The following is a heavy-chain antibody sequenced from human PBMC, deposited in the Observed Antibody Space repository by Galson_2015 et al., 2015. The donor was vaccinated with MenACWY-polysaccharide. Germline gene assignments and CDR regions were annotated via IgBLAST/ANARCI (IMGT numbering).Heavy chain of an antibody. V-gene: IGHV5-51*01. CDR3: ARGPSSGYYFLGFDV. CDR1: GYNFKTHW. CDR2: MWPDESDI. J-gene: IGHJ3*01. Sequence: QSGAEVKKPGDSLTISCKGSGYNFKTHWIAWLRQMPGKGLEWMAIMWPDESDIRYRPSLQGQFTISADASVNTAHLQWSSLSASDTAIYYCARGPSSGYYFLGFDVWGQGTRVIVSS. D-gene: IGHD3-22*01.